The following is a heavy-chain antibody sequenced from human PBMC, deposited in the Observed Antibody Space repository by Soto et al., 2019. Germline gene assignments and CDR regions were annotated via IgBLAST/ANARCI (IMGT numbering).Heavy chain of an antibody. Sequence: GESLKISCKTSGYSFNTYWIGWVRQMPGKGLEWMAVIYPADSDTRYSPSFQGQVTISADKSISAAYLQWSSLKASDTALYYCARHRARGYNYKFDAFGCCGQVTMRIFSS. CDR1: GYSFNTYW. J-gene: IGHJ3*01. CDR2: IYPADSDT. V-gene: IGHV5-51*01. D-gene: IGHD5-18*01. CDR3: ARHRARGYNYKFDAFGC.